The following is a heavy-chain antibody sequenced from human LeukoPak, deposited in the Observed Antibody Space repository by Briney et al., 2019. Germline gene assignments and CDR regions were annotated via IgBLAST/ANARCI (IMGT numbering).Heavy chain of an antibody. CDR2: IRYDGSNK. CDR3: AASRRYSSGWRFDY. CDR1: GFTFSSHG. J-gene: IGHJ4*02. D-gene: IGHD6-19*01. V-gene: IGHV3-30*02. Sequence: PGGSLRLSCAASGFTFSSHGMHWVRQAPGKGLEWVAFIRYDGSNKYYADSVKGRFTISRDNSKNTLYLQMNSLRAEDTAVYYCAASRRYSSGWRFDYWGQGTLVTVSS.